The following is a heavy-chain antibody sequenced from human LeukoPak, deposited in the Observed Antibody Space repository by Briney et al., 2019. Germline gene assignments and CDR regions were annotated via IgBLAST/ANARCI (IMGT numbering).Heavy chain of an antibody. CDR3: AKGEESSGLVSTYFHY. Sequence: GGSLRLSCAASGFTFATYAMGWVRQAPGKGLEWVAALSGSGISTYYADSVKGRFTISRDNSENTLHLQMSGLKAEDTAFYFCAKGEESSGLVSTYFHYWGQGTLVTVSS. D-gene: IGHD6-19*01. CDR1: GFTFATYA. J-gene: IGHJ4*02. CDR2: LSGSGIST. V-gene: IGHV3-23*01.